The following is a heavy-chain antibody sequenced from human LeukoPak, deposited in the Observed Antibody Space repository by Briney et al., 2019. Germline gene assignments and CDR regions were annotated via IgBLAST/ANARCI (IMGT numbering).Heavy chain of an antibody. CDR1: GFTFSSYA. D-gene: IGHD6-19*01. CDR2: ISSSSSYI. CDR3: ARDASGYSSGYYFDY. V-gene: IGHV3-21*01. Sequence: PGGSLRLSCAASGFTFSSYAMSWVRQAPGKGLEWVSSISSSSSYIYYADSVKGRFAISRDNAKNSLYLQMNSLRAEDTAVYYCARDASGYSSGYYFDYWGQGTLVTVSS. J-gene: IGHJ4*02.